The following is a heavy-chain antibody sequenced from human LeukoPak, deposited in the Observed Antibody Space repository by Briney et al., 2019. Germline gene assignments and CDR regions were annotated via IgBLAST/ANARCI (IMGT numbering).Heavy chain of an antibody. CDR1: GFTFSSYS. Sequence: GGSLRLSCAASGFTFSSYSMNWVRQAPGKGLEWVSSISSSSSYIYYADSVKGRFTISRDNAKNSLYLQMNSLRAEDTAVYYCARVQTGDGYHSALWGQGTLVTVSS. CDR2: ISSSSSYI. J-gene: IGHJ4*02. V-gene: IGHV3-21*01. CDR3: ARVQTGDGYHSAL. D-gene: IGHD5-24*01.